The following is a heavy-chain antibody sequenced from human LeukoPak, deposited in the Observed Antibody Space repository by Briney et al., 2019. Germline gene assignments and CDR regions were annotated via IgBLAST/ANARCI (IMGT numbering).Heavy chain of an antibody. CDR2: ISGIGDNT. D-gene: IGHD5-12*01. Sequence: GGSLRLPCAASGFTFTNYVMSWVRQAPGKGLEWVSSISGIGDNTYYADSVKGRFTISRDNSKNTLYLQMNSLRAEDTAVYYCARDLSQSGYVMYYFDYWGQGTLVTVSS. J-gene: IGHJ4*02. CDR1: GFTFTNYV. CDR3: ARDLSQSGYVMYYFDY. V-gene: IGHV3-23*01.